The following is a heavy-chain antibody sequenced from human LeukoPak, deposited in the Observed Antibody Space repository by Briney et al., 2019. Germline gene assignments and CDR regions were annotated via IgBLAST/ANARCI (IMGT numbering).Heavy chain of an antibody. CDR3: ARGGKYGCSAGSCYSDY. CDR2: IKPESGRT. J-gene: IGHJ4*02. D-gene: IGHD2-15*01. Sequence: GASVKVSCTASGYIFTDYYLHWVRQAPGQGLEWMGWIKPESGRTHYAQKFQGGVTMTRDTSISTAYMELSRLRSDDTALYYCARGGKYGCSAGSCYSDYWGQGTLVTVSS. V-gene: IGHV1-2*02. CDR1: GYIFTDYY.